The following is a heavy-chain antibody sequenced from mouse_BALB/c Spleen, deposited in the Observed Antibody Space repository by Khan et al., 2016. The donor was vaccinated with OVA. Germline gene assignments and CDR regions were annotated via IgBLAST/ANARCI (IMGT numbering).Heavy chain of an antibody. J-gene: IGHJ2*01. V-gene: IGHV1-4*01. CDR3: ARDRIDY. CDR1: GYTFTTYG. CDR2: INPTSGYT. Sequence: QVQLQQSGAELAKPGASVKMSCKASGYTFTTYGMHWVKQRPGQGLEWIGYINPTSGYTDYNQKFKDKATLTADKSSSTAYMQLSSLTSDDAADYYCARDRIDYWGQGTTLTVSS.